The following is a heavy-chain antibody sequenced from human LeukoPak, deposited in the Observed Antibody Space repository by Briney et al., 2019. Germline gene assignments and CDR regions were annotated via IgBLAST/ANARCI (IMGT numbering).Heavy chain of an antibody. D-gene: IGHD5-24*01. V-gene: IGHV4-59*01. CDR3: ARGSKDGYPRPFGY. J-gene: IGHJ4*02. Sequence: SETLSRTSTVSGFSSSSYYWGWIRQRPGKGLEGRGYIYYSGSTKYNPTLKSRVTISVDTSKNQFSLKLSSVTAADTAVYYCARGSKDGYPRPFGYWGQGTMVTVSS. CDR2: IYYSGST. CDR1: GFSSSSYY.